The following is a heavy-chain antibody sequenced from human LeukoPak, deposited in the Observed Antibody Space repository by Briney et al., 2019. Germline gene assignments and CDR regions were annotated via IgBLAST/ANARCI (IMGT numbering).Heavy chain of an antibody. Sequence: SQTLSLTCTVSDVSISSGSYYWSWIRRPAGKGLEWIGRIYTSGSTNYNPSLKSRVTISVDTSKNQFSLKLSSVTAADTAAYYCALEGDYWGQGTLVTVSS. CDR2: IYTSGST. CDR3: ALEGDY. CDR1: DVSISSGSYY. J-gene: IGHJ4*02. V-gene: IGHV4-61*02.